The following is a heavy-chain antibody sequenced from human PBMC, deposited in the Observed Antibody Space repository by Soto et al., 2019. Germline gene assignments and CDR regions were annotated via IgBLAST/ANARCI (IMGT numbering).Heavy chain of an antibody. CDR2: IYYSGST. Sequence: SATLSLPCTFPDSPIICCSYYPWLVRRPPGKGLEWIGSIYYSGSTYYNPSLKSRVTISVDTSKNQFSLKLSSVTAADTAVYYCATLRAMIVVDYWGQGTLVTVSS. D-gene: IGHD3-22*01. CDR3: ATLRAMIVVDY. CDR1: DSPIICCSYY. J-gene: IGHJ4*02. V-gene: IGHV4-39*01.